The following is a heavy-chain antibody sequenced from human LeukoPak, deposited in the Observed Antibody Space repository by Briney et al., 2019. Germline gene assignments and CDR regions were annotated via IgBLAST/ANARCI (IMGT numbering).Heavy chain of an antibody. CDR1: GYSFTNYW. Sequence: GESLKISFKGSGYSFTNYWIGWVRQMPGKGLEWMGIIYPGDSDTRYSPSFQGQVTISADKSISTAYLQWSSLKASDTAMYYCARPGIPATYYYGMDVWGQGTTVTVSS. CDR3: ARPGIPATYYYGMDV. D-gene: IGHD2-15*01. J-gene: IGHJ6*02. CDR2: IYPGDSDT. V-gene: IGHV5-51*01.